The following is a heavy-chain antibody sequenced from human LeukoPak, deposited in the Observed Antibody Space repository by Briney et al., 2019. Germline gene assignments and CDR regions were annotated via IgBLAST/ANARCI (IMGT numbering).Heavy chain of an antibody. J-gene: IGHJ4*02. Sequence: SETLCLTCAVYGGSFSGCYWSWIRQPPGKGLEWIGEINHSGSTNYNPSLKSRVTISVDTSQNQFSLKLSSVTAADTAVYYCASRGVLDSSSSHYYFDYWGQGTLVTVSS. D-gene: IGHD6-6*01. CDR3: ASRGVLDSSSSHYYFDY. CDR1: GGSFSGCY. CDR2: INHSGST. V-gene: IGHV4-34*01.